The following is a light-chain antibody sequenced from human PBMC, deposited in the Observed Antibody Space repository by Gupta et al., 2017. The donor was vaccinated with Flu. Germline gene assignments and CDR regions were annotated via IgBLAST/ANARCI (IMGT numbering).Light chain of an antibody. CDR3: SAYTSTNTDGV. CDR2: DVS. V-gene: IGLV2-14*01. Sequence: SSDVGGYDYVAWYHQHAGKAPELMIFDVSRRHSGISDRFAGTKSGNTASLTNSAPQAEDEAYDYCSAYTSTNTDGVFGGGTKLTVL. CDR1: SSDVGGYDY. J-gene: IGLJ3*02.